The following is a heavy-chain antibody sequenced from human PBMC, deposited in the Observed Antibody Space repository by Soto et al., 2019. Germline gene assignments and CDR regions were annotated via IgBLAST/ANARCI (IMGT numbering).Heavy chain of an antibody. CDR2: ISWNSGSI. Sequence: GGSLRLSCAASGFTFDDYAMHWVRQAPGKGLEWVSGISWNSGSIGYADSVKGRFTISRDNAKNSLYLQMNSLRAEDTALYYCANAMHDYGMDAWGQGTTVTVSS. CDR3: ANAMHDYGMDA. J-gene: IGHJ6*02. V-gene: IGHV3-9*01. CDR1: GFTFDDYA.